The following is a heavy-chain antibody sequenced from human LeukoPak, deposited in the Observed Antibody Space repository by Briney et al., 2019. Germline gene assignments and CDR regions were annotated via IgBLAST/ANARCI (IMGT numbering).Heavy chain of an antibody. J-gene: IGHJ5*01. Sequence: SVKVSCKASGGTFSSYTISWVRQAPGQGLEWMGRIIPILGIANYAQKFQDRVTITADRSTSTAYMELSSLRSEDTAVYYCARDSSGWYGNWFDSWGQGTLVTVSS. CDR3: ARDSSGWYGNWFDS. CDR1: GGTFSSYT. CDR2: IIPILGIA. D-gene: IGHD6-19*01. V-gene: IGHV1-69*04.